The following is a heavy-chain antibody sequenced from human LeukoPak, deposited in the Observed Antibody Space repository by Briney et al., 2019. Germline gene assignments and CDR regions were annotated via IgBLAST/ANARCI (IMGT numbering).Heavy chain of an antibody. CDR1: GGSISSYY. Sequence: PSETLSLTCTVSGGSISSYYWSWIRQPPGKGLEWIGYIYYSGSTNYNPSLESRVTISVDTSKNQFSLKLSSVTAADTAVYYCANLVGADYFDYWGQGTLVTVSS. V-gene: IGHV4-59*01. CDR2: IYYSGST. CDR3: ANLVGADYFDY. D-gene: IGHD1-26*01. J-gene: IGHJ4*02.